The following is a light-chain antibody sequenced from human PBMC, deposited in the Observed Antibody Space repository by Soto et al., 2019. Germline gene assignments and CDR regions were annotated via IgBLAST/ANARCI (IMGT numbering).Light chain of an antibody. J-gene: IGKJ1*01. Sequence: DSQMTQSPSSLSASVGDRGSISWRGSQSISSYLNWYQQKQGKAPKLLIYAASSLQSGVPYRFSGSGSGTDFTLTISSLQPEDFATYYCQQSYSTPRPFGTGTKVDIK. CDR2: AAS. CDR3: QQSYSTPRP. CDR1: QSISSY. V-gene: IGKV1-39*01.